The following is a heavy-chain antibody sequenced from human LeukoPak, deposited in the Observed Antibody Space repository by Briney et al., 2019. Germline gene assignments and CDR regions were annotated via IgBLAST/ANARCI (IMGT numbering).Heavy chain of an antibody. V-gene: IGHV3-30*02. CDR2: IRYDGSNK. CDR3: AKESRGWLSYYYYYYMDV. D-gene: IGHD5-12*01. CDR1: GFTFGSYG. Sequence: PGGSLRLSCAASGFTFGSYGMHWVRQAPGKGLEWVAFIRYDGSNKYYADSVKGRFTISRDNSKNTLYLQMNSLRAEDTAVYYCAKESRGWLSYYYYYYMDVWGKGTTVTVSS. J-gene: IGHJ6*03.